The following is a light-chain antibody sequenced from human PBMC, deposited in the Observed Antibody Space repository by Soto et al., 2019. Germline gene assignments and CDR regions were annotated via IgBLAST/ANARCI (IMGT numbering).Light chain of an antibody. V-gene: IGKV3-11*01. Sequence: EIVLPQSPATLSLSPGERATLSCRASQSVRNDLVWYHQKPGQAPRVLIYSASNRATGIPARFSGSGSGTDFTLTISSLEPEDFAVYYCQQRTNWPPTFGGGTKVEMK. CDR2: SAS. J-gene: IGKJ4*01. CDR1: QSVRND. CDR3: QQRTNWPPT.